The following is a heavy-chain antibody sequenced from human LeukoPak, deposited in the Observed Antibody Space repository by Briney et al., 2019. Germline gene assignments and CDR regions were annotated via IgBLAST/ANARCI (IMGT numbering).Heavy chain of an antibody. V-gene: IGHV3-13*01. CDR1: GFTFSSYD. CDR2: IGTAGDT. D-gene: IGHD3-22*01. CDR3: ARDRKYYDSSGYYLHYFDY. Sequence: GGSLRLSCAASGFTFSSYDMHWVRQATGKGLEWVSAIGTAGDTYYPGSVKGRFTISRENAKNSLYLQMNSLRAGDTAVYYCARDRKYYDSSGYYLHYFDYWGQGTLVTVSS. J-gene: IGHJ4*02.